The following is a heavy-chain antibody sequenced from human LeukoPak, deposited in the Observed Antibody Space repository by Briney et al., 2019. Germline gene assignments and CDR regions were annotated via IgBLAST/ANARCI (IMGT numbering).Heavy chain of an antibody. Sequence: ASVTVSCKVSGYTLTELSMHWVRQAPGNGLEWRGGFDPEDGETIYAQKFQGRVTMTEDTATDTDYMELSSLRSQDTAVYYCATSLGSGYYSFDAFDFWGQGTMVTVSS. CDR1: GYTLTELS. J-gene: IGHJ3*01. V-gene: IGHV1-24*01. CDR2: FDPEDGET. D-gene: IGHD3-22*01. CDR3: ATSLGSGYYSFDAFDF.